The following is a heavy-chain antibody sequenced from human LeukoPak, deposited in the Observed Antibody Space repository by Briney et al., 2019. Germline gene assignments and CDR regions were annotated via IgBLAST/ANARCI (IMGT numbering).Heavy chain of an antibody. V-gene: IGHV3-23*01. J-gene: IGHJ4*02. Sequence: GGSLRLSCAASGFTFSSNAMSWVRQAGGKGLEWVSPISGSGGKTFYADSVKGRFTISRDNSKNTLYLQMNILRAADTAIYYCATEEQLAGGGVRDYFDYWGQGTLVTVSS. CDR3: ATEEQLAGGGVRDYFDY. D-gene: IGHD6-6*01. CDR1: GFTFSSNA. CDR2: ISGSGGKT.